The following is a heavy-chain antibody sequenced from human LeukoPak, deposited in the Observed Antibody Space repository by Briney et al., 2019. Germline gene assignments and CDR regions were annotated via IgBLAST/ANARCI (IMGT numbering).Heavy chain of an antibody. J-gene: IGHJ4*02. D-gene: IGHD3-10*01. CDR2: IYPGDSDT. V-gene: IGHV5-51*01. CDR1: GYSFTSYW. CDR3: ARREFGMVRGVANFDY. Sequence: RESLKISCKGSGYSFTSYWIGWVRQMPGKGLEWMGIIYPGDSDTRYSPSFQGQVTISADKSISTAYLQWSSLKASDTAMYYCARREFGMVRGVANFDYWGQGTLVTVSS.